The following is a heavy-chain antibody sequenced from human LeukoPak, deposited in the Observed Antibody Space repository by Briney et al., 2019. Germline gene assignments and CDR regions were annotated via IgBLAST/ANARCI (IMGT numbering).Heavy chain of an antibody. CDR1: GGSISSYY. Sequence: SETLSLTCTVSGGSISSYYWSWIRQPAGKGLEWIGRIYTSGSTNYNPSLKSRVTMSVDTSKNQFSLKLSSVTAADTAVYYCARDSPPYSSSSPYFDYWGQGTLVTVSS. J-gene: IGHJ4*02. D-gene: IGHD6-6*01. V-gene: IGHV4-4*07. CDR2: IYTSGST. CDR3: ARDSPPYSSSSPYFDY.